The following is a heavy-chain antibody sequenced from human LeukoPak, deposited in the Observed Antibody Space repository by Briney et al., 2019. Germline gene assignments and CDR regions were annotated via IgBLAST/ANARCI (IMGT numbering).Heavy chain of an antibody. Sequence: SGGSLRLSCAASGFTFSSYEMSWVRQAPGKGLEWVSYISSSGSTIYYADSVKGRFTISRDNAKNSLYLQMNSLRAEDTAVYYCARFAYSGYDWDYWGQGTLVTVSS. CDR1: GFTFSSYE. CDR3: ARFAYSGYDWDY. D-gene: IGHD5-12*01. J-gene: IGHJ4*02. V-gene: IGHV3-48*03. CDR2: ISSSGSTI.